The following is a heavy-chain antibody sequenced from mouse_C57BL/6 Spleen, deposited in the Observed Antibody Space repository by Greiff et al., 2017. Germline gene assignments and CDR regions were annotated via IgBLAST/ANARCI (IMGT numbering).Heavy chain of an antibody. V-gene: IGHV10-1*01. J-gene: IGHJ4*01. D-gene: IGHD2-4*01. CDR2: IRSKSNNYAT. CDR1: GFSFNTYA. CDR3: VRHAYYYDYDVDYYAMDY. Sequence: EVNVVESGGGLVQPKGSLKLSCAASGFSFNTYAMNWVRQAPGKGLEWVARIRSKSNNYATYYADSVKDRFTISRDDSESMLYLQMNNLKTEDTAMYYCVRHAYYYDYDVDYYAMDYWGQGTSVTVSS.